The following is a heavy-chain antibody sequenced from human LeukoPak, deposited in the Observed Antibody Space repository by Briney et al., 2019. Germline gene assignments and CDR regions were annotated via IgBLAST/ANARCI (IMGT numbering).Heavy chain of an antibody. CDR3: AKRQRVHPSVLFDY. J-gene: IGHJ4*02. D-gene: IGHD6-25*01. CDR2: ISGSGGST. V-gene: IGHV3-23*01. CDR1: GFSFSSYA. Sequence: PGGSLRLSCAASGFSFSSYAMSWVRQAPGKGLGWVLAISGSGGSTYYADSVKGRFTISRDNSKNTLYLQMNSLRAEDTAVYYCAKRQRVHPSVLFDYWGQGTLVTVSS.